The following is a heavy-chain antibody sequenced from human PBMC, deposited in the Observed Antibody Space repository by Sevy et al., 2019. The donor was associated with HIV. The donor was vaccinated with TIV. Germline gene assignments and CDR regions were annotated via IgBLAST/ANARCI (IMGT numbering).Heavy chain of an antibody. J-gene: IGHJ5*02. Sequence: SETLSLTCTVSGYSISSGYYWGWIRQPPGKGLEWIGSIYHSGSTYYNPSLKSRVTISVDTSKNQFSLKLSSVTAADTAVDYCARDPTLDFWSGWDPLCWFDPWGQGTLVTVSS. V-gene: IGHV4-38-2*02. CDR3: ARDPTLDFWSGWDPLCWFDP. CDR1: GYSISSGYY. CDR2: IYHSGST. D-gene: IGHD3-3*01.